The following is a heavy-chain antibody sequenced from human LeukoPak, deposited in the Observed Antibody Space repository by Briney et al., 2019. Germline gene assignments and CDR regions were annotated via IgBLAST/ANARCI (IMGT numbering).Heavy chain of an antibody. CDR3: AREKLSSGFFDY. CDR2: ISGNGGKT. V-gene: IGHV3-23*01. CDR1: EFTFNNYA. J-gene: IGHJ4*02. D-gene: IGHD5-12*01. Sequence: GGSLRLSCAASEFTFNNYAMSWVRQVPGKGLEWVSAISGNGGKTYYADSVKGRFTISRDNSKSTLYLQMNSLRAEDTAIHYCAREKLSSGFFDYWGQGTLVTVSS.